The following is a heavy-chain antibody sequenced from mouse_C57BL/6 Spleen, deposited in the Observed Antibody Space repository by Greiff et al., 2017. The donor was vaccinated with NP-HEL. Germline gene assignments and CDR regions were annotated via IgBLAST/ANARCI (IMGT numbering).Heavy chain of an antibody. V-gene: IGHV1-19*01. J-gene: IGHJ4*01. CDR3: ARLGGNWDEWYAMDY. CDR2: INPYNGGT. D-gene: IGHD4-1*01. CDR1: GYTFTDYY. Sequence: VQLQQSGPVLVKPGASVKMSCKASGYTFTDYYMNWVKQSHGKSLEWIGVINPYNGGTSYNQKFKGKATLTVDKSSSTAYMELNSLTSEDSAVYYCARLGGNWDEWYAMDYWGKGTSVTVSS.